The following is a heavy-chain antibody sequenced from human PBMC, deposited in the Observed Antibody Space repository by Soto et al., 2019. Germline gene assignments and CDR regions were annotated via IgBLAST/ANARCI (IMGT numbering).Heavy chain of an antibody. V-gene: IGHV1-58*02. D-gene: IGHD3-16*02. CDR3: ASYRGSGTLDY. CDR1: GFTFSSSG. J-gene: IGHJ4*02. Sequence: GASVKVSCKASGFTFSSSGIHWVRQARGQRLEWIGWIVVGSGNTNYAQKFQERVTITRDVSTNTAYMELTSLRSEDTAVYYCASYRGSGTLDYWGQGTLVTVSS. CDR2: IVVGSGNT.